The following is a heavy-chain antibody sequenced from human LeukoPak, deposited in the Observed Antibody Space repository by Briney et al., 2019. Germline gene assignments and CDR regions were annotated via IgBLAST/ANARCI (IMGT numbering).Heavy chain of an antibody. CDR2: IYISGST. J-gene: IGHJ5*02. D-gene: IGHD6-19*01. Sequence: PSETLSLTCTVCGASISSYYWSWIRQPAGKGLEWIGRIYISGSTKYNPSLKSRVTMSVDTSKNHFSLKLRSVTAADTAIYYCARDLVDSSGANWFDAWGQASLVTVSS. V-gene: IGHV4-4*07. CDR3: ARDLVDSSGANWFDA. CDR1: GASISSYY.